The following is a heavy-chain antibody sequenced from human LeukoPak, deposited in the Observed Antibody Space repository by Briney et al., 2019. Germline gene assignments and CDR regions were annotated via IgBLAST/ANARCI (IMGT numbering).Heavy chain of an antibody. V-gene: IGHV3-23*01. CDR1: GFTFSSYS. Sequence: GGSLRLSCAASGFTFSSYSMNWVRQAPGKGLEWVSAISGSGGSTYYADSVKGRFTISRDNSKNTLYLQMNSLRAEDTAVYYCAKDRVGSGYQLLYSDYWGQGTLVTVSS. CDR3: AKDRVGSGYQLLYSDY. D-gene: IGHD2-2*01. CDR2: ISGSGGST. J-gene: IGHJ4*02.